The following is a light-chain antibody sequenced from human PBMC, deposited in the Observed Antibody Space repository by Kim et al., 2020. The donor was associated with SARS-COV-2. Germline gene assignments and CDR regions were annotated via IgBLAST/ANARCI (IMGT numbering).Light chain of an antibody. V-gene: IGLV1-40*01. Sequence: GQRVTISCSGSSSNIGAGYVVHWYQQLPGTAPKLLIYGNSNRPSGVPDRFSGSKSGTSASLAITGLQAEDEADYYCQSYDSSLGYVFGTGTKVTVL. CDR3: QSYDSSLGYV. J-gene: IGLJ1*01. CDR2: GNS. CDR1: SSNIGAGYV.